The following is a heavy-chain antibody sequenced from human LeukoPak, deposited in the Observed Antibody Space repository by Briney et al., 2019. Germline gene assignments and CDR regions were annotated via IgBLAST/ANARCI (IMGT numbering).Heavy chain of an antibody. CDR1: GGSFSGYY. V-gene: IGHV4-34*01. D-gene: IGHD3-22*01. J-gene: IGHJ4*02. CDR2: INHSGST. Sequence: SETLSLTCAVYGGSFSGYYWSWIRRPPGKGLEWIGEINHSGSTNYNPSLKSRVTISVDTSKNQFSLKLSSVTAADTAVYYCAKRGYDRSGYYGYFDYWAQGTLVTVSS. CDR3: AKRGYDRSGYYGYFDY.